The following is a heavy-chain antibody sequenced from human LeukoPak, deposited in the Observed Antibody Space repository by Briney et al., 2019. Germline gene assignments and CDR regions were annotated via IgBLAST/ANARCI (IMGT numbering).Heavy chain of an antibody. V-gene: IGHV4-34*01. D-gene: IGHD5-18*01. CDR2: INHSGST. CDR3: ARGYVETAMVSLPFDY. CDR1: DGSLSGYY. Sequence: SETPSLTCAVYDGSLSGYYWSWIRQPPGKGLEWIGEINHSGSTDYNPSLKSRVTISVDTSKNQFSLKLSSVTAADTAVYYCARGYVETAMVSLPFDYWGQGTLVTVSS. J-gene: IGHJ4*02.